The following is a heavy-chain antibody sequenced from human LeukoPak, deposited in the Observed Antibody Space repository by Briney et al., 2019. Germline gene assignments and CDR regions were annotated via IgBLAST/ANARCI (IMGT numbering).Heavy chain of an antibody. CDR1: GGSISSYY. CDR2: IYYSGST. Sequence: SETLSLTCTVSGGSISSYYWSWIRQPPGKGLEWIGYIYYSGSTNYNPSLKSRVTISVDTSKNQFSLKLSSVTAADTAVYYCARSPWGSWGFDYWGQGTLVTVSS. D-gene: IGHD7-27*01. CDR3: ARSPWGSWGFDY. V-gene: IGHV4-59*08. J-gene: IGHJ4*02.